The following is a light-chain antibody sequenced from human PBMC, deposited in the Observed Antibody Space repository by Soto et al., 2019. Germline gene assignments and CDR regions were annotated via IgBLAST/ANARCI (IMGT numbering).Light chain of an antibody. CDR2: YDS. J-gene: IGLJ2*01. Sequence: YELTQPPSVSVAPGKTARITCEGNNIGSKSVKWYQQKPGQAPVLVVYYDSDRPSGTPERFSGSNSGNTATLTSSRVEAADEDDYYCQVWQSSSDLVFGGGTKLTVL. CDR1: NIGSKS. CDR3: QVWQSSSDLV. V-gene: IGLV3-21*01.